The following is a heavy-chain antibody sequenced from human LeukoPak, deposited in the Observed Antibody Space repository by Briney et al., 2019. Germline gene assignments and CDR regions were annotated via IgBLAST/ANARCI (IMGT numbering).Heavy chain of an antibody. D-gene: IGHD3-10*01. CDR1: GYPFIAHF. V-gene: IGHV7-4-1*02. Sequence: ASVKVSCKASGYPFIAHFLNWVRQAPGQGLEWMGNIDTTTGNPRYAQDFTGRFVFSLDTSVSTAYLQITSLKADDTAAYYCVRGTPTPGMDYWGQGAQVTVSS. CDR2: IDTTTGNP. CDR3: VRGTPTPGMDY. J-gene: IGHJ4*02.